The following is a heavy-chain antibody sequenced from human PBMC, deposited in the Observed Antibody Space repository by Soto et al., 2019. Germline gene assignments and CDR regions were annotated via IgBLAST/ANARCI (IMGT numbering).Heavy chain of an antibody. CDR1: GFTFSSYS. J-gene: IGHJ1*01. CDR2: ISSSSSYI. V-gene: IGHV3-21*01. D-gene: IGHD3-10*01. Sequence: EVQLVESGGGLVKPGGSLRLSCAASGFTFSSYSMNWVRQAPGKGLELVSSISSSSSYIYYADSVKGRFTISRDNAKNSLELPMNSLRAEDTAVYYCARGLSGSYYNPSRDEYLQHWGQGTLVTVSS. CDR3: ARGLSGSYYNPSRDEYLQH.